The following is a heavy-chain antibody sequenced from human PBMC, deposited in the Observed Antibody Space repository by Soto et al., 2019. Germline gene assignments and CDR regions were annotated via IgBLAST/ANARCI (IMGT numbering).Heavy chain of an antibody. CDR3: ARDAILDC. J-gene: IGHJ4*02. V-gene: IGHV3-48*02. D-gene: IGHD3-3*01. Sequence: EVQLVESGGGLVQPGGSLRLSCGTSGFTFSGYSMNWVRQAPGKGLEWISYISSNSSTIFYADSVKGRFTISRDNAKNSLYLQMNNLRDEHTAVYYCARDAILDCWGQGTLVTVSS. CDR1: GFTFSGYS. CDR2: ISSNSSTI.